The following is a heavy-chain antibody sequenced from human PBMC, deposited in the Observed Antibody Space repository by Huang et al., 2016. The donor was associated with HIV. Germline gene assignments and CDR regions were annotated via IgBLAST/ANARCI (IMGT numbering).Heavy chain of an antibody. V-gene: IGHV4-39*01. CDR2: IYNSGDT. CDR3: VRQTFYYDSGGYPPDY. D-gene: IGHD3-22*01. J-gene: IGHJ4*02. CDR1: GGSIKSTNFY. Sequence: HLQESGPGLVKPSETLSLTCSVSGGSIKSTNFYWGWIRQPPGKGLEWIGRIYNSGDTAYNPSLKSRVTSSVDTSKKQFSLKLNFVTAADTAIYYCVRQTFYYDSGGYPPDYWGQGTLVIVSS.